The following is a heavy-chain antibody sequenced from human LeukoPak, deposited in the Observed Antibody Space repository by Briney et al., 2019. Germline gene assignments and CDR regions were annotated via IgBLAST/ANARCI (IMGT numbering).Heavy chain of an antibody. CDR1: GFTFSSYA. CDR3: AKDIGPAAAIPGGYYYYYMDV. J-gene: IGHJ6*03. CDR2: ISYDGSNK. D-gene: IGHD2-2*02. V-gene: IGHV3-30-3*01. Sequence: TGGSLRLSCAASGFTFSSYAMHWVCQAPGKGLEWVAVISYDGSNKYYADSVKGRFTISRDNSKNTLYLQMNSLRAEDTAVYYCAKDIGPAAAIPGGYYYYYMDVWGKGTTVTVSS.